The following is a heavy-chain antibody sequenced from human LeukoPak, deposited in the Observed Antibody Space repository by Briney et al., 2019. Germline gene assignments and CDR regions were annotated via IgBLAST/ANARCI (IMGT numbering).Heavy chain of an antibody. D-gene: IGHD3-10*01. CDR1: GFTFSSYS. Sequence: GGSLRLSCAASGFTFSSYSMNWVRQAPGKGLEWVSFISSSSSYIYYADSLQGRFTISRDNARNSLYLQMNSLRVEDTAIYFCARDKPFGGLGSHFDYWGQGILVTVSS. CDR2: ISSSSSYI. J-gene: IGHJ4*02. V-gene: IGHV3-21*01. CDR3: ARDKPFGGLGSHFDY.